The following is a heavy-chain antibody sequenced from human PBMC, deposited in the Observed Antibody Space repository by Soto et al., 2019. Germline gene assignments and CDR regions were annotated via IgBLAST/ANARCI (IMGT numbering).Heavy chain of an antibody. CDR2: IIPFFHAA. Sequence: QVQLVQSGAEVKKPGSSVKVSCKASADTFSSSAFSWVRQAPGPGLEWMGGIIPFFHAANYAQRFQGRVTMTADESTGTVYSELSSLRSADTALYYCAIDLISNYHYYGMDVWGQGTTVTVSS. J-gene: IGHJ6*02. CDR3: AIDLISNYHYYGMDV. V-gene: IGHV1-69*01. CDR1: ADTFSSSA.